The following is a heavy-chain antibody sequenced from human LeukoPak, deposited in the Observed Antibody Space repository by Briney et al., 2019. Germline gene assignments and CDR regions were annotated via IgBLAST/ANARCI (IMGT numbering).Heavy chain of an antibody. CDR2: INPNSGGT. J-gene: IGHJ4*02. D-gene: IGHD4-23*01. CDR3: AREGHDYGGKNLDY. V-gene: IGHV1-2*04. CDR1: GYTFTGYY. Sequence: ASVKVSCKASGYTFTGYYMHWVRQAPGQGLEWMGWINPNSGGTNYAQKLQGWVTMTRDTSISTAYMELSRLRSDDTAVYYCAREGHDYGGKNLDYWGQGTLVTVSS.